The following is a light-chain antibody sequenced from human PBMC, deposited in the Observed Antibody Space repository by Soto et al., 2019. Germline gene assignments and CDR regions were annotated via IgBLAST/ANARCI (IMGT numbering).Light chain of an antibody. CDR3: SSYTTNKTLL. CDR1: NSDVGGYNF. Sequence: QSALTQPRSVSGSPGQSVTISCTGTNSDVGGYNFVSWYQQLPGKAPKLMISAVSQRPSGVPDRFSGSKSGTTASLTISGLQAEDEADYFCSSYTTNKTLLFGGGTKLTVL. J-gene: IGLJ2*01. V-gene: IGLV2-11*01. CDR2: AVS.